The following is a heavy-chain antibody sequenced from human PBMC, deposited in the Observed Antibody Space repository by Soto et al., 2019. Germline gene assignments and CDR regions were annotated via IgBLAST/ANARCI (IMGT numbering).Heavy chain of an antibody. CDR1: GFTLSDHY. D-gene: IGHD7-27*01. J-gene: IGHJ6*02. CDR3: ARGAGEHQKSGGYHYGLDV. Sequence: PGGSLRLSCAASGFTLSDHYMDWVRQAPGKGLEWVGRTRNKANSYTTEYAASVKGRFTISRDDSQTSLYLQMNSLKTEDTAVYYCARGAGEHQKSGGYHYGLDVWGLGTTVTVSS. CDR2: TRNKANSYTT. V-gene: IGHV3-72*01.